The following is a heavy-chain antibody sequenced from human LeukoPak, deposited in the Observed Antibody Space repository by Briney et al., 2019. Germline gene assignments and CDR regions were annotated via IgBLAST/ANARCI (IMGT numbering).Heavy chain of an antibody. CDR1: GGSISSYY. CDR3: ARGTSYGDYHTDAFDI. CDR2: IYYSGST. J-gene: IGHJ3*02. D-gene: IGHD4-17*01. V-gene: IGHV4-59*01. Sequence: SETLSLTCTVSGGSISSYYWSWIRQPPGKGLEWIWYIYYSGSTNYNPSLKSRVTISVDTSKNQFSLKLSSVTAADTAVYYCARGTSYGDYHTDAFDIWGQGTMVTVSS.